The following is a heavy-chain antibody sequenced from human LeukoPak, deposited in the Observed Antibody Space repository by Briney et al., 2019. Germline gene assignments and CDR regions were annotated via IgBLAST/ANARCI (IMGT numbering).Heavy chain of an antibody. CDR1: GFTFSSYS. Sequence: GGSLRLSCAASGFTFSSYSMSWVRQAPGKGLEWVANIKQDGSEKYYVDSVKGRFTISRHNAKNSLYLQMNSLRAEDTAVYYCARDRSYSNFDYWGQGTLVTVSS. D-gene: IGHD6-13*01. V-gene: IGHV3-7*01. CDR2: IKQDGSEK. J-gene: IGHJ4*02. CDR3: ARDRSYSNFDY.